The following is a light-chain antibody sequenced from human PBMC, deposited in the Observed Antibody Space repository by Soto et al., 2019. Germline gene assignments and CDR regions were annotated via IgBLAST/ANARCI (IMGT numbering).Light chain of an antibody. CDR1: QSVSSSY. J-gene: IGKJ5*01. V-gene: IGKV3D-20*02. Sequence: EIVLTQSPVTLSLSPGARATLSCRASQSVSSSYLAWYQQIPGQPPRLLIYDSTNRAAGIPARFSGSRSGTDFTLTISSVEPEDFAMYYCHQRNQFGQGTRLEIK. CDR3: HQRNQ. CDR2: DST.